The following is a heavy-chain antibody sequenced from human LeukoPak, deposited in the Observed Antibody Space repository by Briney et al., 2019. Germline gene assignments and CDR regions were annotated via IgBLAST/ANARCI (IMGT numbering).Heavy chain of an antibody. V-gene: IGHV3-11*01. Sequence: GGSLRLSCAASGFTFSDYYMSWIRQAPGKGLEWVSYISSSGSTIYYADSVKGRFTISRDNAKNSLYLQMNSLRAEDTAVYYCARDWIHGSGWYYDDYWGQGTLVTVSS. CDR2: ISSSGSTI. CDR1: GFTFSDYY. D-gene: IGHD6-19*01. J-gene: IGHJ4*02. CDR3: ARDWIHGSGWYYDDY.